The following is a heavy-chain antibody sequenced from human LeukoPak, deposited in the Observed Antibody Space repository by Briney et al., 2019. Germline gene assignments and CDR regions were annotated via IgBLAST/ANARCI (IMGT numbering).Heavy chain of an antibody. V-gene: IGHV3-7*03. CDR2: IKQDGSEK. J-gene: IGHJ4*02. CDR3: AAGLWTFGS. D-gene: IGHD2-21*01. CDR1: GFTFSSYW. Sequence: GGSLRLSCAASGFTFSSYWMSWVRQAPGKGLEWVANIKQDGSEKNYVGFVKGRFTISKDNAKNSLFLQMNSLRAEDTAVYHCAAGLWTFGSWGQGTLVTVSS.